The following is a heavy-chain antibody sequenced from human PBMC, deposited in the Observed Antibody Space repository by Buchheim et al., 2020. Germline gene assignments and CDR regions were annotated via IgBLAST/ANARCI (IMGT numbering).Heavy chain of an antibody. V-gene: IGHV3-30*18. J-gene: IGHJ4*02. D-gene: IGHD2-2*01. CDR1: GFTFSSYG. Sequence: QVQLVESGGGVVQPGRSLRLSCAASGFTFSSYGMHWVRQAPGKGLEWVAVISYDGSNKYYADSVKGRFTISRDNSKNTLYLQMNSLRDEDTAVYYCAKEGCVNTSCLLPDFGYWGQGTL. CDR2: ISYDGSNK. CDR3: AKEGCVNTSCLLPDFGY.